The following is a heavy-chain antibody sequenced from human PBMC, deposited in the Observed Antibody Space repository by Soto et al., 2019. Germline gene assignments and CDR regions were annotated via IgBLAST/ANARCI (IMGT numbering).Heavy chain of an antibody. D-gene: IGHD3-10*01. V-gene: IGHV1-8*01. CDR2: VNPNNGDT. Sequence: QVQLVQSGAEVKKPGSSVKVSCKASGYTFSNYDMNWVRQATGQGPAWIGWVNPNNGDTGYAQKFQGRVTLTTDISTTTAYMELTSLRSEDTAIYYCAKVARKGSAIDFDYWGQGTLITVSS. CDR3: AKVARKGSAIDFDY. CDR1: GYTFSNYD. J-gene: IGHJ4*02.